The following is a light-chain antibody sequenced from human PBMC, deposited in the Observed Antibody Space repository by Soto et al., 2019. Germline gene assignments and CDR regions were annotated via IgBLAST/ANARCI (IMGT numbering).Light chain of an antibody. J-gene: IGKJ2*01. V-gene: IGKV3-15*01. CDR1: QSVSRN. CDR3: QQYNHWSLYS. Sequence: EVVMTQSPATLSVSPGERVTLSCRASQSVSRNLAWYQQRPGRAHRLLIYDASTRATNIPTRFSGSGSGTEFTLTIGSLQSEDFAVYYCQQYNHWSLYSFGQGTKMEIK. CDR2: DAS.